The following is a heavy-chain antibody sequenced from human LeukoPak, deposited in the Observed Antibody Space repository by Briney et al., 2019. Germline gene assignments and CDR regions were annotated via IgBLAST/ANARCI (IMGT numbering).Heavy chain of an antibody. D-gene: IGHD1-14*01. Sequence: ASVKVSCKASGYTFTGYYIHLVRQAPGQGLEWMGWINPKSGGTHYAQKFQGRVTVTEDTSISTAYMELSRLRSDDTALYFCTRETSPYGVPLTGFDPWGQGTLVTVSS. J-gene: IGHJ5*02. V-gene: IGHV1-2*02. CDR2: INPKSGGT. CDR1: GYTFTGYY. CDR3: TRETSPYGVPLTGFDP.